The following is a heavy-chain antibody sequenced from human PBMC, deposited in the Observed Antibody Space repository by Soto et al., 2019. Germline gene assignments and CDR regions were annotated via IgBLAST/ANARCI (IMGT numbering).Heavy chain of an antibody. D-gene: IGHD2-21*02. CDR3: ARAPILVSVTLHENYFDS. CDR1: GGSLSIAG. J-gene: IGHJ4*02. Sequence: SVKVSCKASGGSLSIAGVGWVRQAPGQGLEWMGGIIPIFDTTNYAQKLQGRITIIADESKNTVYMELSNLRSADTGVYYCARAPILVSVTLHENYFDSWGQGTLVTVSS. CDR2: IIPIFDTT. V-gene: IGHV1-69*13.